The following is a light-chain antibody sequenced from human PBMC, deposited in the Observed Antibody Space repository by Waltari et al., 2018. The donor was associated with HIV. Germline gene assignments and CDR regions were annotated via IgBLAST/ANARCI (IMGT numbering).Light chain of an antibody. J-gene: IGLJ2*01. CDR1: SSDIGAYNY. CDR3: SSYTGSSTFVL. Sequence: QSALTQPPSASGSPGQSVTIPCTGNSSDIGAYNYVSWLQQPPAKAPKLMIYDVTKRPSWVPDRFSGSKSGTTASLTIAGLQADDEADYYCSSYTGSSTFVLFGGGTKLTVL. CDR2: DVT. V-gene: IGLV2-8*01.